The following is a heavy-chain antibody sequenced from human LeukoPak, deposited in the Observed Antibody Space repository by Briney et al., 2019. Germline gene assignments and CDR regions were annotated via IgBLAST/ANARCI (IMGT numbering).Heavy chain of an antibody. CDR3: AREDYNPLDY. CDR2: IRYDGTNK. Sequence: PGGSLRLSCAASGFTFSSYGMHWVRQAPGKGLEWVAFIRYDGTNKYYADSVKGRFTISRDNAKNSLYLQMNSLRAEDTAVYYCAREDYNPLDYWGQGTLVTVSS. V-gene: IGHV3-30*02. J-gene: IGHJ4*02. D-gene: IGHD1-1*01. CDR1: GFTFSSYG.